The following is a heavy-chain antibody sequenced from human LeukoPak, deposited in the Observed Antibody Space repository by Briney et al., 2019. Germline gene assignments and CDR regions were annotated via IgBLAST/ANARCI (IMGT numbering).Heavy chain of an antibody. V-gene: IGHV1-2*02. J-gene: IGHJ4*02. CDR2: INPDSGGT. CDR1: RYTFAGYS. D-gene: IGHD1-26*01. CDR3: ARGRGSYSLDY. Sequence: ASVKVSCKASRYTFAGYSMHLVRQAPGQGLEWMGWINPDSGGTNYAQKFQGRVTMTGDTSISTAYMELSRLTSDDTAVYYCARGRGSYSLDYWGQGTLVTVSS.